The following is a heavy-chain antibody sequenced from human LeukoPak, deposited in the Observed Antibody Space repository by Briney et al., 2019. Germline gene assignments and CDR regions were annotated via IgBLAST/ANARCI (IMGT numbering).Heavy chain of an antibody. Sequence: QPGGSLRLSCAASGFTFSSYSMNWVRQAPGKGLEWVSYISSSSSTIYYADSVKGRFTISRDNGKNSLYLQMNSLRAEDTAVYYCARDVWSVYYTWGLFDYWGQGTLVTVSS. J-gene: IGHJ4*02. V-gene: IGHV3-48*01. D-gene: IGHD3-3*01. CDR1: GFTFSSYS. CDR2: ISSSSSTI. CDR3: ARDVWSVYYTWGLFDY.